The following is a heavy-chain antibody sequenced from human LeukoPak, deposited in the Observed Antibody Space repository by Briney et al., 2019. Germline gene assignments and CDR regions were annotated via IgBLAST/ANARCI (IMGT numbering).Heavy chain of an antibody. J-gene: IGHJ4*02. CDR3: GRHVSGYASGIYY. CDR1: GDSISSSYYY. CDR2: IYFSGST. Sequence: SETLSLTCAVSGDSISSSYYYWGRIRQPPGKGLEWIGTIYFSGSTYYNPSLKSRVTISVDTSKNQFSLRLRSVTAADTAVYYCGRHVSGYASGIYYWGQGTLVTVSS. V-gene: IGHV4-39*01. D-gene: IGHD3-10*01.